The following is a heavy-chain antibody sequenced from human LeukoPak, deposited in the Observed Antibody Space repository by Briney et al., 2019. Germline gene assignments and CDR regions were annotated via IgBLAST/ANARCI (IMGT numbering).Heavy chain of an antibody. Sequence: ASVKASCKASGYTLTSYGISWVRQAPGQGLEWMGWISAYNGNTNYAQKLQGRVTMTTDTSTSTAYMELRSLRSDDTAVYYCARDPYSSGWYGNWFDPWGQGTLVTVSS. CDR2: ISAYNGNT. D-gene: IGHD6-19*01. J-gene: IGHJ5*02. V-gene: IGHV1-18*01. CDR3: ARDPYSSGWYGNWFDP. CDR1: GYTLTSYG.